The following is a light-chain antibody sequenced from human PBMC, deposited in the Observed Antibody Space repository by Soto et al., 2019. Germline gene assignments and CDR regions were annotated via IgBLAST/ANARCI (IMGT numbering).Light chain of an antibody. CDR3: QQSYSLPRT. Sequence: DIQMTQSPSSLSASVGDRVTITCRASQSISSYLNCYQQKPGKAPKLLIYAASSLQSGVPSRFSGSGSGTDFTLTISSLQPEDFATYYCQQSYSLPRTFGGGTKVEIK. CDR2: AAS. J-gene: IGKJ4*01. V-gene: IGKV1-39*01. CDR1: QSISSY.